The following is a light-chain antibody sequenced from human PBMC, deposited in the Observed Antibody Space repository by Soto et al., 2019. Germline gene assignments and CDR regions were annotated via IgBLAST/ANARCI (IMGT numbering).Light chain of an antibody. CDR3: QKYNSALALT. Sequence: DIQMTQSPSSLSASVGDRVTITCRASQGISNYLAWYQQKPGKVPKLLIYAASTLQSGVPSRFSGSGSGTDFTLTTSSLQPEDVATYYCQKYNSALALTFGGGTKVEIK. CDR1: QGISNY. V-gene: IGKV1-27*01. J-gene: IGKJ4*01. CDR2: AAS.